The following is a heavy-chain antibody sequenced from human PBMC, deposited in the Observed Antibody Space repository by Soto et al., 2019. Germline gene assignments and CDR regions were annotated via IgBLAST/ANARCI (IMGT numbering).Heavy chain of an antibody. CDR2: IYYSGST. V-gene: IGHV4-31*03. Sequence: ASETLSLTCTVSGGSISSGGYYWSWIRQHPGKGLEWIGYIYYSGSTYYNPSLKSRVTISVDTSKNQFSLKLSSVTAADTAVYYCARDLVRANGMDVWGQGTTVTVSS. D-gene: IGHD1-26*01. CDR3: ARDLVRANGMDV. CDR1: GGSISSGGYY. J-gene: IGHJ6*02.